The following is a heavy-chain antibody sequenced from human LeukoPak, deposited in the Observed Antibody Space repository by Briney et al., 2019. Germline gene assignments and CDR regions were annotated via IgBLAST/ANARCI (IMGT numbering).Heavy chain of an antibody. CDR2: IYHSGTT. J-gene: IGHJ4*02. CDR1: GGSISSYY. D-gene: IGHD4-17*01. V-gene: IGHV4-38-2*02. Sequence: SETLSLTCTVSGGSISSYYWGWIRQPPGKGLEWIGSIYHSGTTYYNPSLKSRVTISVDTSKNQFSLNLTSVTSADTAVYHCAGYGDYVSFWGQGALVTVSS. CDR3: AGYGDYVSF.